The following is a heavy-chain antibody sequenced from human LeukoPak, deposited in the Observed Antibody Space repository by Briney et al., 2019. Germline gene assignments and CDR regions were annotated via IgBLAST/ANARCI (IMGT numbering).Heavy chain of an antibody. CDR1: GGTFISYA. Sequence: SVKVSCKASGGTFISYAISWVRQAPGQGLEWMGGIIPIFGTANYAQKFQGRVTITADESTSTAYMELSSLRSEDTAVYYCAREVDTAMGLSFDYGGQGTRVTVSS. CDR2: IIPIFGTA. D-gene: IGHD5-18*01. J-gene: IGHJ4*02. V-gene: IGHV1-69*13. CDR3: AREVDTAMGLSFDY.